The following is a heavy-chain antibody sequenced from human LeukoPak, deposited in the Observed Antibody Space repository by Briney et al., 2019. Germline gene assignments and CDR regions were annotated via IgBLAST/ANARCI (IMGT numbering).Heavy chain of an antibody. Sequence: SETLSLTCTVSGGSISSYYWSWIRQPPGKGLEWLGFIYYSGSTNYNPSLKSRVTISVDTSKNQFSLKLSSVTAADTAVYYCARYGLAGYYFDYWGQGTLVTVSS. CDR3: ARYGLAGYYFDY. V-gene: IGHV4-59*01. J-gene: IGHJ4*02. CDR1: GGSISSYY. D-gene: IGHD3-16*01. CDR2: IYYSGST.